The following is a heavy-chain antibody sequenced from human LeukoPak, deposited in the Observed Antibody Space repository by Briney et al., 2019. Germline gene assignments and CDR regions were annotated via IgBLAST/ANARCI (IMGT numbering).Heavy chain of an antibody. CDR3: ARDWVGISRNAFDI. D-gene: IGHD2-21*01. V-gene: IGHV3-21*04. Sequence: GGSLRLSCAASGFTFSSYSMNWVRQAPGKGLEWVSSISSSSSYIYYADSVRGRFTISRDNAKKSLYLQMNSLRAEDTALYYCARDWVGISRNAFDIWGQGTMVTVSS. CDR1: GFTFSSYS. CDR2: ISSSSSYI. J-gene: IGHJ3*02.